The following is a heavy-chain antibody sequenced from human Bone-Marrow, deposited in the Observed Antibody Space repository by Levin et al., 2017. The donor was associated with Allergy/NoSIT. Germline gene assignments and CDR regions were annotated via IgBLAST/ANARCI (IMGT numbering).Heavy chain of an antibody. D-gene: IGHD1-26*01. CDR3: AKDVGYSVSGGLDV. J-gene: IGHJ6*02. CDR1: GFTFRSYA. Sequence: PGGSLRLSCAASGFTFRSYAINWVRQAPGKGLEWVSVINAGGGGTYYSDSVKGRFTISRDDSKNTVFLQMNSLRVEDTAIYYCAKDVGYSVSGGLDVWGQGTTVIVSS. V-gene: IGHV3-23*01. CDR2: INAGGGGT.